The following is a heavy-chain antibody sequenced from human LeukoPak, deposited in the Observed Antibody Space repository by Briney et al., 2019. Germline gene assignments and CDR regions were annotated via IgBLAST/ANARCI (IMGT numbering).Heavy chain of an antibody. CDR2: ISSSSSYI. V-gene: IGHV3-21*01. CDR1: GFTFSSYS. Sequence: GGSLRLSCAASGFTFSSYSMNWVRQAPGKGLEWVSSISSSSSYIYYADSVKGRFTISRDNAKNSLYLQMSSLRAEDTAVYYCARWPQKYCYDSSGYPPPYYYYMDVWGKGTTVTVSS. D-gene: IGHD3-22*01. J-gene: IGHJ6*03. CDR3: ARWPQKYCYDSSGYPPPYYYYMDV.